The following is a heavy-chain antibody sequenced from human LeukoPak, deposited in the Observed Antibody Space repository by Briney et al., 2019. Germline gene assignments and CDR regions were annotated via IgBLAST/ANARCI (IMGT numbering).Heavy chain of an antibody. D-gene: IGHD5/OR15-5a*01. CDR3: TRSVYS. J-gene: IGHJ3*01. Sequence: TSQTLSLTCTVSGGSISSDIYYWSWIRQPAGKGLEWIGRIYASGTTDYNPSLKSRVTISVDTSKNQFSLKLSSVTAADTAVYYCTRSVYSWGQGTMVTVSS. CDR2: IYASGTT. V-gene: IGHV4-61*02. CDR1: GGSISSDIYY.